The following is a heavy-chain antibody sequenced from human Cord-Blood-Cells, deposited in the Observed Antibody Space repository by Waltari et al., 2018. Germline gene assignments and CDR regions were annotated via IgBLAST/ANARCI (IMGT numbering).Heavy chain of an antibody. CDR3: ARRTYCGGDCYPRDAFDI. D-gene: IGHD2-21*02. CDR1: GGSISSSSYY. CDR2: IYYSGST. Sequence: QLQLQESGPGLVKPSETLSLTCTVSGGSISSSSYYWGWIRQPPGKGLEWIGSIYYSGSTYYNPTLKSRVTISVDTSKSQFSLKLSSVTAADTAVYYCARRTYCGGDCYPRDAFDIWGQGTMVTVSS. J-gene: IGHJ3*02. V-gene: IGHV4-39*07.